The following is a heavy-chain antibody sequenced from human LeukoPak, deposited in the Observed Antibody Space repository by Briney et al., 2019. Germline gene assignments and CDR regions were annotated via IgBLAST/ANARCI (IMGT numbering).Heavy chain of an antibody. CDR1: GFTFNTYV. CDR3: MGKDINYRDY. D-gene: IGHD4-11*01. CDR2: ITTSGGTT. J-gene: IGHJ4*02. V-gene: IGHV3-23*01. Sequence: GGSLRLSCAASGFTFNTYVMAWVRQPPGKGLEWVSGITTSGGTTYYADSVKGRFTISRDNSKNTLSLQMNGLRVEDTAVYYCMGKDINYRDYRGQGTLVTVSS.